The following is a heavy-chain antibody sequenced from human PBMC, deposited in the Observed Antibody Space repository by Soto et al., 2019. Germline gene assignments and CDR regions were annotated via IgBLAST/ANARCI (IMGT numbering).Heavy chain of an antibody. D-gene: IGHD1-26*01. CDR2: INPNSGDT. V-gene: IGHV1-2*02. CDR3: AKGGAIVAAGTRVYLYNAMDV. Sequence: QVQLVQSGTEVKRPGDSVKVSCKASGYTFTGYYVHWVRQAPGQGLEWMGWINPNSGDTYLAQRFQGRVTMNRDTYKGTAYMELRGLTSDDTAEYYCAKGGAIVAAGTRVYLYNAMDVWGQGTTVTVSS. J-gene: IGHJ6*02. CDR1: GYTFTGYY.